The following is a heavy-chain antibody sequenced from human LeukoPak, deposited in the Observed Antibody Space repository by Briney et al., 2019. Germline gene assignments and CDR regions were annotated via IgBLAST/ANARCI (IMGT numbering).Heavy chain of an antibody. CDR3: AKSESPTTVTTFAY. CDR2: IGGSGSFI. V-gene: IGHV3-48*01. D-gene: IGHD4-11*01. J-gene: IGHJ4*02. Sequence: GGSLRLSCAASGFTFRTYSIIWVRQAPGKGLEWVSHIGGSGSFIYYADSVKGRFTISRDNSKNTLYLQMSSLRAEDTAVYYCAKSESPTTVTTFAYWGQGTPVTVSS. CDR1: GFTFRTYS.